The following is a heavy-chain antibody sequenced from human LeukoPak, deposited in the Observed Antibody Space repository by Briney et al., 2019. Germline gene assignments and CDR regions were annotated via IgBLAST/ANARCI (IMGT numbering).Heavy chain of an antibody. CDR3: AKVVYDFWSGYSDY. J-gene: IGHJ4*02. V-gene: IGHV3-23*01. Sequence: GGSLRLSCAASGFTFSSYAMSWVRQAPGKGLEWVSAISGSGGSTYYADSVKGRFTISRDNSKNTLYLQMNSLRAEDTAVYYCAKVVYDFWSGYSDYWGQGTLVTVSS. CDR1: GFTFSSYA. CDR2: ISGSGGST. D-gene: IGHD3-3*01.